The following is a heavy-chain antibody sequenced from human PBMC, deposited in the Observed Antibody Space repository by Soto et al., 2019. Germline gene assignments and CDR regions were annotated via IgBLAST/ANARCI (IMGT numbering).Heavy chain of an antibody. CDR2: TSDNGSNK. J-gene: IGHJ5*02. CDR1: GFTFSLYS. Sequence: GGSLRLSXAASGFTFSLYSMHWVRQAPGKGLEWVAVTSDNGSNKYYADSVKGRFTISRDNSKNTVYLQMDSLRAEDTAVYYCARDAESAAGTFQFDPWGQGTLVTVSS. V-gene: IGHV3-30-3*01. CDR3: ARDAESAAGTFQFDP. D-gene: IGHD6-13*01.